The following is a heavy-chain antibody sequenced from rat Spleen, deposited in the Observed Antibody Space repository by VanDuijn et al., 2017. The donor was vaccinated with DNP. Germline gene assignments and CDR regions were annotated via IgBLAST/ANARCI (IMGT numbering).Heavy chain of an antibody. CDR2: IIYDGNRT. CDR1: GFTFSDYN. Sequence: EVQLVESGGGLVQPGRSLKLSCAASGFTFSDYNMAWVRQAPKKGLEWVATIIYDGNRTYYRDSVKGRFTISRDNAKSTLYLQMDSLRSEDTATYYCATPEQLGWGQGVMVTVSS. D-gene: IGHD1-10*01. J-gene: IGHJ2*01. CDR3: ATPEQLG. V-gene: IGHV5S10*01.